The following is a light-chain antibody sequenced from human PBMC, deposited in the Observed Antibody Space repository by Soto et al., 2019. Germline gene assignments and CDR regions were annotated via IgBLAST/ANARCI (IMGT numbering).Light chain of an antibody. CDR1: QSISTC. CDR2: AAS. Sequence: GDRVTIPGRASQSISTCLAWYQQKPGKAPKLLIYAASSLQSGVPSRFSGSGSGTDFTLTISSLQSEDFATYYCQQSYSTPRTFGQGTKVDIK. CDR3: QQSYSTPRT. J-gene: IGKJ1*01. V-gene: IGKV1-39*01.